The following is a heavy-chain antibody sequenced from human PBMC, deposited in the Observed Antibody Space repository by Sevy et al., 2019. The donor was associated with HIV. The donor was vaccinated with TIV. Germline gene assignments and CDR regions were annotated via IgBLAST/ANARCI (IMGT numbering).Heavy chain of an antibody. CDR1: GGSFSGYY. Sequence: SETLSLTCAVYGGSFSGYYWSWIRQPPGKGLEWIGEINHSGSTNYNPSLKSRVTISVDTSKNQFSLKLCSVTAADTAVYYCARGLANRNRITMVRGVYFDYWGQGTLVTVSS. D-gene: IGHD3-10*01. CDR3: ARGLANRNRITMVRGVYFDY. V-gene: IGHV4-34*01. CDR2: INHSGST. J-gene: IGHJ4*02.